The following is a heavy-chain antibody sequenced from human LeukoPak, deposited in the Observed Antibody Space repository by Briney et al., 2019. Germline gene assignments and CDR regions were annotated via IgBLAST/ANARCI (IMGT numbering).Heavy chain of an antibody. J-gene: IGHJ4*02. D-gene: IGHD5-12*01. V-gene: IGHV1-2*02. CDR1: GYTFTGYY. CDR3: ARDQGYSGYDSIY. Sequence: GASVKVSCKASGYTFTGYYMHWVRQAPGQGLEWMGWINPNSGGTNYAQKFQGRVTMTRDTSISTAYMELSRLRSDDTAVYYCARDQGYSGYDSIYWGQGTLVTVSS. CDR2: INPNSGGT.